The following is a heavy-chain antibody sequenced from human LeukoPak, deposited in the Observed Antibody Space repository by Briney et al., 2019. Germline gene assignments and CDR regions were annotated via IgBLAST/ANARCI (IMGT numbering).Heavy chain of an antibody. J-gene: IGHJ6*03. CDR1: GGTFSSYA. D-gene: IGHD6-13*01. Sequence: ASVKVSCKASGGTFSSYAISWVRQAPGQGLEWMGGIIPIFGTANYAQKFQGRLTITADESTSTAYMELSSLRSEDTAMYYCARDRSIATAGPYFYCYMDVWGKGTTVTVSS. CDR3: ARDRSIATAGPYFYCYMDV. CDR2: IIPIFGTA. V-gene: IGHV1-69*13.